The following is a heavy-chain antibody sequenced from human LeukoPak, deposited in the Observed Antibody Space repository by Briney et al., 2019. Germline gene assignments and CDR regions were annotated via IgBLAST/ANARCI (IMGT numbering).Heavy chain of an antibody. CDR1: GFTFSSYG. V-gene: IGHV3-30*18. J-gene: IGHJ4*02. Sequence: GRSLRLSGAASGFTFSSYGMHWVRQAPGTGLEWVAVISYDGSNKYYADSVKGRFTISRDNSKNTLYLQMNSLRAEDTAVYYCAKRAVVVAAKFGNYFDYWGQGTLVTVSS. D-gene: IGHD2-15*01. CDR3: AKRAVVVAAKFGNYFDY. CDR2: ISYDGSNK.